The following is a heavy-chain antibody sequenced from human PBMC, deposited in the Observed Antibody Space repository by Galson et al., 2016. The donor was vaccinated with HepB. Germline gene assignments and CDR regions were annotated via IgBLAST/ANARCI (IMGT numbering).Heavy chain of an antibody. CDR2: IIPIFGTT. CDR3: ARDPGVAAAGHYNGLDV. J-gene: IGHJ6*02. Sequence: SVKVSCKASGDAFSSYAISWVRQAPGQGLEWMGGIIPIFGTTNYAQKFQGRVTITADESTSTAYMELSSLRSEDTAVYYCARDPGVAAAGHYNGLDVWGQETTVTVSS. CDR1: GDAFSSYA. D-gene: IGHD6-13*01. V-gene: IGHV1-69*13.